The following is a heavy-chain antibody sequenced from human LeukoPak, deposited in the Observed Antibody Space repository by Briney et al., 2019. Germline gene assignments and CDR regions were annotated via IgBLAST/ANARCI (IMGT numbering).Heavy chain of an antibody. CDR1: GGTLRRFG. Sequence: SVKVSCKASGGTLRRFGISWVRQAPGQGLECMGGIIPIFGTANYAQKFQGRVTITADESTSTAYMELSSLKSEGTAVYYCTRARVTMVRGVLQNAAFGYWGQGTLVTVSS. CDR2: IIPIFGTA. V-gene: IGHV1-69*01. CDR3: TRARVTMVRGVLQNAAFGY. J-gene: IGHJ4*02. D-gene: IGHD3-10*01.